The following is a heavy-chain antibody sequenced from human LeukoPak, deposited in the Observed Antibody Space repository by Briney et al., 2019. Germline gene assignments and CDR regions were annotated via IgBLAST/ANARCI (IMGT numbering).Heavy chain of an antibody. J-gene: IGHJ4*02. D-gene: IGHD1-20*01. V-gene: IGHV3-23*01. CDR3: AKAPSAKVTGFDY. Sequence: GGPLRLSCAASGFTFSSYAMSWVRQAPGKGLEWVSAIGGSGGSTYYADSVKGRFTISRDNSKNTLYLQMNSLRAEDTAVYYCAKAPSAKVTGFDYWGQGTLVTVSS. CDR1: GFTFSSYA. CDR2: IGGSGGST.